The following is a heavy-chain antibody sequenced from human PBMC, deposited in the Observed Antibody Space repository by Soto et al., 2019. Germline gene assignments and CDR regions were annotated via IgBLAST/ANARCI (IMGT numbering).Heavy chain of an antibody. CDR1: GGTFSSYA. D-gene: IGHD2-2*02. CDR3: ARHKVGGCSSTSCYIGDGGYYYYGMDV. J-gene: IGHJ6*02. CDR2: IIPIFGTA. V-gene: IGHV1-69*13. Sequence: GASVKVSCKASGGTFSSYAISWVRQAPGQGLEWMGGIIPIFGTANYAQKFQGRVTITADESTSTAYMELSSLRSEDTAVYYCARHKVGGCSSTSCYIGDGGYYYYGMDVWGQGTTVTVSS.